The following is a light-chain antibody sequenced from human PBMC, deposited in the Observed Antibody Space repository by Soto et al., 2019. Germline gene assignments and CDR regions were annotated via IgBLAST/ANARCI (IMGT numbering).Light chain of an antibody. CDR2: GAS. Sequence: EVVLTQSPATLSMSPGERATLSCRASQSVSSNLAWYQQKPGQAPRLLIFGASIRVTGIPDRFIGSGSGTDFTLTISSLEPEDFAVYYCQQRSNWPRTFGQGTKVDIK. V-gene: IGKV3-11*01. CDR1: QSVSSN. J-gene: IGKJ1*01. CDR3: QQRSNWPRT.